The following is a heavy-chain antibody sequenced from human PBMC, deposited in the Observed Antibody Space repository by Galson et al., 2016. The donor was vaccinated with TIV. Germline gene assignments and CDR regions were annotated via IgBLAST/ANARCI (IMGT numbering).Heavy chain of an antibody. D-gene: IGHD4/OR15-4a*01. Sequence: PALVKPTQTLTLTYTFSGFSLTTSGVGVGWIRQPSGKAPEWLAIIYWDDDKRYSPSLRSRLTISKDTSKNQVVLTMTNMDPVDTATYYCAHRLSRVHGMDVWGQGTTITVSS. CDR1: GFSLTTSGVG. CDR2: IYWDDDK. J-gene: IGHJ6*02. V-gene: IGHV2-5*02. CDR3: AHRLSRVHGMDV.